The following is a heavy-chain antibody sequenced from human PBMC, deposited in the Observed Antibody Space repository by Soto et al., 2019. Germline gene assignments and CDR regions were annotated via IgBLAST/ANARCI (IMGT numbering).Heavy chain of an antibody. V-gene: IGHV4-39*01. CDR3: ATQEVGGSYVYTFDP. Sequence: QLHLRESGPGLVKPSETLSLTCTVSGGSITSSSYYWGWIRQPPGKGLEWIGSIYYSGSTYYNPSLKSRGTISVDTSKIQFSLKLSSLTAADTAVYYCATQEVGGSYVYTFDPWGQGTLVSVSS. D-gene: IGHD1-26*01. J-gene: IGHJ5*02. CDR2: IYYSGST. CDR1: GGSITSSSYY.